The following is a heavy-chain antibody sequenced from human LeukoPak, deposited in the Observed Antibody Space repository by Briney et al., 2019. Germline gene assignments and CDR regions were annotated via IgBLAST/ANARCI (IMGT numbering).Heavy chain of an antibody. CDR1: GFSFGGHW. D-gene: IGHD6-6*01. CDR2: ISPTGSTT. J-gene: IGHJ4*02. V-gene: IGHV3-74*01. CDR3: ARGPNSNWSGLDF. Sequence: GGSLRLSCTASGFSFGGHWMDWARQLPGKGLVWVSRISPTGSTTSYADSVKGRFTVSRDNAKNTLYLQVNNLGAEDTAVYYCARGPNSNWSGLDFWGQGTLLTVSS.